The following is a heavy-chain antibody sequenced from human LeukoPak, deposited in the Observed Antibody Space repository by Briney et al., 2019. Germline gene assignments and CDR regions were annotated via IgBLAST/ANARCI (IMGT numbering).Heavy chain of an antibody. CDR1: GDSIIGYY. J-gene: IGHJ4*02. Sequence: SETLSLTCTVSGDSIIGYYWSWIRQPPGKGLEWIGYIHYSGSTNYNPSLQSRVTISVDTSRSHFSLKLSSVTAADTAVYYCASPSSWWYFDYWGQGTLVTVSS. D-gene: IGHD6-13*01. CDR2: IHYSGST. V-gene: IGHV4-59*12. CDR3: ASPSSWWYFDY.